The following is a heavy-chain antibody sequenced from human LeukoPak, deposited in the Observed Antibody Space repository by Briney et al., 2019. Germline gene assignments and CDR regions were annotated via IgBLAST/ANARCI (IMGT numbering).Heavy chain of an antibody. CDR1: RFTFSNYW. J-gene: IGHJ4*02. Sequence: GGSLRLSCAASRFTFSNYWMTWVRQAPGKGLEWVGNINQDASEINYVDSVKGRFTISRVNAENSLYLQMNSLRAEDTAIYYCARDRHINSWSNDRFDYWGQGALVTLSS. CDR2: INQDASEI. D-gene: IGHD6-13*01. CDR3: ARDRHINSWSNDRFDY. V-gene: IGHV3-7*01.